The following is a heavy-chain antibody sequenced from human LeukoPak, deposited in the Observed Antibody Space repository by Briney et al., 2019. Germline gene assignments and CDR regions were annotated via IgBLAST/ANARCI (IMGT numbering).Heavy chain of an antibody. Sequence: ASVKVSCKASGYTFTSYGISWVRQAPGQGLEWMGWICAYNGNTNYAQKLQGRVTMTTDTSTSTAYMELRSLRSDDTAVYYCARDRQVCTSCYIGVDAFDIWSQGTMVTVSS. J-gene: IGHJ3*02. CDR1: GYTFTSYG. CDR2: ICAYNGNT. CDR3: ARDRQVCTSCYIGVDAFDI. D-gene: IGHD2-2*02. V-gene: IGHV1-18*01.